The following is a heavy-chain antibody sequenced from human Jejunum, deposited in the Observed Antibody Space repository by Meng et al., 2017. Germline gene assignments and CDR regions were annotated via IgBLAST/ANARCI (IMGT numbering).Heavy chain of an antibody. CDR2: INPNSGAT. CDR1: GYSVPGYV. D-gene: IGHD2-8*01. CDR3: ATNTYDSTNYWAY. J-gene: IGHJ1*01. Sequence: QSGAEMRGPWSSGKVSCKPSGYSVPGYVMHGVRRAPGQGCEWLGRINPNSGATDYAQNFHGRVTMTRDTSITTAFMELSSLTSDDTAVYYCATNTYDSTNYWAYWGQGTLVTVSS. V-gene: IGHV1-2*06.